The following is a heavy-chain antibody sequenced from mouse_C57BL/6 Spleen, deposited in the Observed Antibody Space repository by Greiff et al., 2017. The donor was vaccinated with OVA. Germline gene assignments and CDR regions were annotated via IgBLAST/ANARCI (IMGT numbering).Heavy chain of an antibody. J-gene: IGHJ1*03. D-gene: IGHD1-1*01. CDR2: ISSGGDYI. Sequence: EVQLVESGEGLVKPGGSLKLSCAASGFTFSSYAMSWVRQTPEKRLEWVAYISSGGDYIYYADTVKGRFTISRDNARNTLYLQMSSLKSEDTAMYYCTRDKPTVAYFDVWGTGTTVTVSS. CDR1: GFTFSSYA. V-gene: IGHV5-9-1*02. CDR3: TRDKPTVAYFDV.